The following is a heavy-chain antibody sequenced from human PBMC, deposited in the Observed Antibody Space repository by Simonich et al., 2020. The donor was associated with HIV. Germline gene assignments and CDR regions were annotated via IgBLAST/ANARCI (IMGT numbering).Heavy chain of an antibody. CDR1: GVSFSGYY. D-gene: IGHD6-19*01. CDR2: INNSGNT. Sequence: QVQIQQWGAGLLKPSETLSLTCAVYGVSFSGYYWSWIRQSPGQGLEWIGEINNSGNTNYNPSLKIRVPMSVDTSKNQFSLKLNSVTAADTAVYYCARHLGLAGSNWFDAWGQGTLVTVFS. V-gene: IGHV4-34*01. J-gene: IGHJ5*02. CDR3: ARHLGLAGSNWFDA.